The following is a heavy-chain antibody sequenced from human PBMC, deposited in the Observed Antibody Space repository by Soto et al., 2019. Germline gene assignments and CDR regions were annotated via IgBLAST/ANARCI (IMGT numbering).Heavy chain of an antibody. CDR2: VSVYNGNT. D-gene: IGHD3-22*01. J-gene: IGHJ4*02. V-gene: IGHV1-18*01. Sequence: QVKLVQSGTEVKKPGASIKVSCKASGYSFAPSGMSWVRQAPVQGLAWMGWVSVYNGNTNYDQNLQDRVTMTTDNSTNTAYLEVRNLRSEDTAVYYCARAGQYYDASGYANWGQGTLVTVSS. CDR3: ARAGQYYDASGYAN. CDR1: GYSFAPSG.